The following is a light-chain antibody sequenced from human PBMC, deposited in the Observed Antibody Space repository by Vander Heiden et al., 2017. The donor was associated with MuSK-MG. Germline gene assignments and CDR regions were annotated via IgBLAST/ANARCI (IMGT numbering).Light chain of an antibody. V-gene: IGLV2-8*01. Sequence: QSALTQPPSASGSPGRSVTISCTGTSSDVGAYDYVSWYQQHPGEAPKILIYEVTKRPSGVPDRFSGSKSGNTASLTVSGLQAEDEADYFCISYARTDRLVFGGGTKLTVL. CDR2: EVT. CDR1: SSDVGAYDY. J-gene: IGLJ3*02. CDR3: ISYARTDRLV.